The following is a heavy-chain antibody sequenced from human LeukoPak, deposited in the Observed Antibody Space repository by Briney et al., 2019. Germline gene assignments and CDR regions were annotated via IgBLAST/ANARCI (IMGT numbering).Heavy chain of an antibody. V-gene: IGHV1-18*01. J-gene: IGHJ6*03. CDR3: ARAVVPAAIVYCYMDV. D-gene: IGHD2-2*01. Sequence: ASVKVSCKTSGYSFTNYGISWVRQAPGQGLEWMGWISGYNGNTDYAQKLQGRVTMTTDTSTSTAYMELRSLRSDDTAVYYCARAVVPAAIVYCYMDVWGKGTTVTISS. CDR1: GYSFTNYG. CDR2: ISGYNGNT.